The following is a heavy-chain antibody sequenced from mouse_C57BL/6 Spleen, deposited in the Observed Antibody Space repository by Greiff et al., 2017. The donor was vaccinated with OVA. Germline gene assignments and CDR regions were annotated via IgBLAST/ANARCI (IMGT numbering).Heavy chain of an antibody. J-gene: IGHJ1*03. V-gene: IGHV5-9*01. Sequence: EVKLMESGGGLVKPGGSLKLSCAASGFTFSSYTMSWVRQTPEKRLEWVATISGGGGNTYYPDSVKGRFTISRDNAKNTLYLQMSSLRSEDTALYYCARHETTVVEGYFDVWGTGTTVTVSS. CDR2: ISGGGGNT. CDR3: ARHETTVVEGYFDV. CDR1: GFTFSSYT. D-gene: IGHD1-1*01.